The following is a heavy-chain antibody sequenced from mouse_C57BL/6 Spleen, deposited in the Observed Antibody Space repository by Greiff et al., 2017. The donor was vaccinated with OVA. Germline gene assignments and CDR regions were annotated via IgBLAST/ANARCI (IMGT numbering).Heavy chain of an antibody. Sequence: EVQLVESGGDLVKPGGSLKLSCAASGFTFSSYGMSWVRQTPDKRLEWVATISSGGSYTYYPDSVKGRFTISRDNAKNTLYLQMSSLKSEDTAMYYCARAGGSYYGSYEDYAMDYWGQGTSVTVSS. V-gene: IGHV5-6*01. CDR1: GFTFSSYG. CDR3: ARAGGSYYGSYEDYAMDY. J-gene: IGHJ4*01. CDR2: ISSGGSYT. D-gene: IGHD2-1*01.